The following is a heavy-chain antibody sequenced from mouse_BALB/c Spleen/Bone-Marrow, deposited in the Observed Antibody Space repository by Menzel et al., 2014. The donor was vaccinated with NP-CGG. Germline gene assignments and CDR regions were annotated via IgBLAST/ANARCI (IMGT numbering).Heavy chain of an antibody. Sequence: ESGPGLVKPSQSLSLTCSVTGYPITSGYYWNWIRQFPGNKLEWMGYISYDGSSNYNPSLKNRISITRDTSKNQFFLKLSSVTTEDTASYYCASGYYGGSFAYWGQVTLVTVSA. V-gene: IGHV3-6*02. CDR1: GYPITSGYY. CDR2: ISYDGSS. CDR3: ASGYYGGSFAY. D-gene: IGHD1-2*01. J-gene: IGHJ3*01.